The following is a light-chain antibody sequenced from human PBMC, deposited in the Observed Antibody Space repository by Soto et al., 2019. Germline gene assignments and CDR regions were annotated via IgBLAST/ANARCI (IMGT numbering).Light chain of an antibody. CDR2: EAS. CDR3: QQYDNLPLT. CDR1: QAINDY. J-gene: IGKJ5*01. V-gene: IGKV1-33*01. Sequence: DIQMTQSPSSLSASVGDRVTITCQASQAINDYLTWYQQKPGKAPKLLIYEASNLETGVPSRFSGSGSGTNFTFTISSLQPEDIATYYCQQYDNLPLTFGQGTRLEIK.